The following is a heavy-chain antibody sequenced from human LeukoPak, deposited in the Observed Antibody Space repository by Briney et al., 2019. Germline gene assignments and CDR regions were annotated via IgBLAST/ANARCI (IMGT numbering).Heavy chain of an antibody. D-gene: IGHD3-10*01. Sequence: TGGSLRLSCAASGFSFTDYSMNWFRQAPGKGLEWVSYTSIPSDKIYYADSVKGRFTISRDNARNSLFLQMNSLRDEDTAVYSCARAGLHRAIWFGESHGWFDPWGQGTLVTVSS. CDR3: ARAGLHRAIWFGESHGWFDP. CDR2: TSIPSDKI. CDR1: GFSFTDYS. J-gene: IGHJ5*02. V-gene: IGHV3-48*02.